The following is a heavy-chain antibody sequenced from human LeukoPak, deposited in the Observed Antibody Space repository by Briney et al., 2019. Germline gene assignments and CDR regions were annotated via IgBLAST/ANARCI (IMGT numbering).Heavy chain of an antibody. J-gene: IGHJ5*02. Sequence: SETLSLTCAVYGGSFSGYYWSWIRQPPGKGLEWIGKIKHSGSTNYNPSLKSRVTISGDTSKNQFSLKLSSVTAADTAVYYCARGSSARPGGLWGDYGGNNWIDPWGQGTLVTVSS. CDR3: ARGSSARPGGLWGDYGGNNWIDP. V-gene: IGHV4-34*01. D-gene: IGHD4-17*01. CDR1: GGSFSGYY. CDR2: IKHSGST.